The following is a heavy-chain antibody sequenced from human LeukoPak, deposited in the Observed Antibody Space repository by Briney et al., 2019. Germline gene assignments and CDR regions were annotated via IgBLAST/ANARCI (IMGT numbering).Heavy chain of an antibody. J-gene: IGHJ6*03. CDR2: ISGVGDST. D-gene: IGHD2-15*01. CDR1: GLTFSKYA. Sequence: GGSLRLSCAASGLTFSKYAMNWVRQAPGKGLEWVSTISGVGDSTYYAESVKGRFTMSRDNSKNTVYLQMNRLRVEDTAIYYCAKRADGCSGVSCYYYYMDVWGKGTTVTVSS. CDR3: AKRADGCSGVSCYYYYMDV. V-gene: IGHV3-23*01.